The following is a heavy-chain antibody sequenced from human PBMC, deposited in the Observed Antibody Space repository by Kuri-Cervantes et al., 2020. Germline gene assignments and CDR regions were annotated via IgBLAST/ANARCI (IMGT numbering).Heavy chain of an antibody. V-gene: IGHV3-9*01. CDR2: ISWNSGSI. CDR1: GFTFDDYA. Sequence: SLKISCAASGFTFDDYAMHWVRQAPGKGREWVSGISWNSGSIGYADSVKGRFTISRDNAKNSLYLQMNSLRAEDTALYYCAKADSSSLSTNWFDPWGQGTLVTVSS. D-gene: IGHD6-13*01. J-gene: IGHJ5*02. CDR3: AKADSSSLSTNWFDP.